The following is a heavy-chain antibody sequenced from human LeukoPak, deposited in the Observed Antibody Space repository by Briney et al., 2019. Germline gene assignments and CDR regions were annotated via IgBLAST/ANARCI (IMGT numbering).Heavy chain of an antibody. J-gene: IGHJ6*03. V-gene: IGHV1-69*13. D-gene: IGHD3-10*01. CDR3: ARDAVGGDRYYYYMDV. CDR1: GGTFSSYA. CDR2: IIPIFGTA. Sequence: SVKVSCKASGGTFSSYAISWVRQAPGQGLEWMGGIIPIFGTANYAQKFQGRVTITADESTSTAYMELSSLRSEDTAVYYCARDAVGGDRYYYYMDVWGKGTTVTVSS.